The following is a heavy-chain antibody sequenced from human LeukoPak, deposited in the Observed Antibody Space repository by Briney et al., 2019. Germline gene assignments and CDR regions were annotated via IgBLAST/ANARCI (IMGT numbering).Heavy chain of an antibody. CDR2: ISSSSSYI. CDR3: ARAQGATRAYAFDI. D-gene: IGHD1-26*01. J-gene: IGHJ3*02. CDR1: GFTFSSYS. Sequence: GGSLRLSCAASGFTFSSYSMNWVRQAPGKGLEWVSSISSSSSYIYYADSVKGRFTISRDNAKNSLYLQMNSLRAEDTAVYYCARAQGATRAYAFDIWGQGTMVTVSS. V-gene: IGHV3-21*01.